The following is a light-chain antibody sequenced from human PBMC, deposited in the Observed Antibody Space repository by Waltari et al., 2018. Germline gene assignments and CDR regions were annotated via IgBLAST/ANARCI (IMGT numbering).Light chain of an antibody. CDR3: SSYTGSNIGI. Sequence: QSALTQPPSASGSPGQSVTISCTGTSSDVGGYNYVSWYQQHPGKAPKLMIFEVSRRPSGVPDRFAGSKSGYTASLTVSGLQAEDEADYYCSSYTGSNIGIFGGGTKLTVL. CDR1: SSDVGGYNY. CDR2: EVS. V-gene: IGLV2-8*01. J-gene: IGLJ2*01.